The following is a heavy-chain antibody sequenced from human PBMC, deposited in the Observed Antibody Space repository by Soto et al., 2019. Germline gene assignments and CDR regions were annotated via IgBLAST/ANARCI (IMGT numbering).Heavy chain of an antibody. CDR2: ISGGGFDT. J-gene: IGHJ4*02. Sequence: GGSLRLSCTPSGFTFSDYAMSWVRQAPGKGLEWVSTISGGGFDTHYADSVKGRFTISRDNVKDTLYIQMNNLRVEDTAVYYCAKDPSTGSADYWGQGTLVTVSS. CDR1: GFTFSDYA. D-gene: IGHD3-9*01. CDR3: AKDPSTGSADY. V-gene: IGHV3-23*01.